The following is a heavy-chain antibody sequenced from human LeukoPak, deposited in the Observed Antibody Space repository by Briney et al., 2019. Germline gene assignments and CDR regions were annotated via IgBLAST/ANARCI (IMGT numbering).Heavy chain of an antibody. Sequence: SETLSLTCAVYGGSFSGYYWSWIRQPPGKGLEWIGEINHNGSPKYHPSLKSRVNILVATSKNQLSLKLSSVTAADTAVYYCARYVLSGSYYYYYYYMDVWGKGTTVTVSS. CDR2: INHNGSP. CDR3: ARYVLSGSYYYYYYYMDV. J-gene: IGHJ6*03. D-gene: IGHD1-26*01. V-gene: IGHV4-34*01. CDR1: GGSFSGYY.